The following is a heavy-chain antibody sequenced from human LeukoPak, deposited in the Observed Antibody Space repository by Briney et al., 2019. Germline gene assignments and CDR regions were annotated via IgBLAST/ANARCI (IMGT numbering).Heavy chain of an antibody. CDR2: ISYDGSNK. Sequence: GESLKISCKGSGYSFTSYWIGWVRQAPGKGLEWVAVISYDGSNKYYADSVKGRFTISRDNSKNTLYLQMNSLRAEDTAVYYCAELGITMIGGVWGKGTTVTISS. V-gene: IGHV3-30*12. J-gene: IGHJ6*04. CDR3: AELGITMIGGV. CDR1: GYSFTSYW. D-gene: IGHD3-10*02.